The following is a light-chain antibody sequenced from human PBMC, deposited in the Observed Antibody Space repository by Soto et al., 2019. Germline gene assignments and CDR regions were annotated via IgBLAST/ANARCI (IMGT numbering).Light chain of an antibody. J-gene: IGKJ5*01. CDR2: DAS. Sequence: DIQMTQSPSSLSASVGNRVTITCRASQSISTYLNLYQKKPGKAPNLLIYDASRLQSGVPSRFSGSGGGTDFTRSISSVQPEDFATYFCQQSYMDPITFGQGTRLEIK. CDR3: QQSYMDPIT. V-gene: IGKV1-39*01. CDR1: QSISTY.